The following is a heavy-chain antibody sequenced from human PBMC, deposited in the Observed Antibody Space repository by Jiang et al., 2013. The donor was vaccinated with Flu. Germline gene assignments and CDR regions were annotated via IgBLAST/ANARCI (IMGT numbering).Heavy chain of an antibody. J-gene: IGHJ5*01. Sequence: SIYYSGSTYYNPSLKSRVTISVDTSKNQFSLKLSSVTAADTAVYYCARSMTTVTSGWFDPWGQGTTVTVSS. V-gene: IGHV4-39*01. CDR2: IYYSGST. D-gene: IGHD4-17*01. CDR3: ARSMTTVTSGWFDP.